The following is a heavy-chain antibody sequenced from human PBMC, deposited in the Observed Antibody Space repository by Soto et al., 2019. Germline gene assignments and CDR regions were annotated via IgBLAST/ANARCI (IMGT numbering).Heavy chain of an antibody. J-gene: IGHJ4*02. CDR2: ISSDAGST. Sequence: GGSLRLSCSASGFTFSSSAMHWVRQAPGKGLEYVSSISSDAGSTYYADSVKGRFTISRDNSKNTLDLQMTSLRADDTALYFCENPWSFSSAWHTFDFWGQGTSVPVYS. CDR3: ENPWSFSSAWHTFDF. D-gene: IGHD6-19*01. CDR1: GFTFSSSA. V-gene: IGHV3-64*04.